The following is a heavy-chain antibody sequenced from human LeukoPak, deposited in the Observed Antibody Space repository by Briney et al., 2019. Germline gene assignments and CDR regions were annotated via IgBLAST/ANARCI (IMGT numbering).Heavy chain of an antibody. CDR1: GYSITSGFS. V-gene: IGHV4-38-2*02. Sequence: SETPSLTCAVSGYSITSGFSWGWIRQPPGKGLEWIGTISHSGTTDYKSTLESRLTISMDTSKNLFSLRLTSVTAADTAVYYCAREGAVPGIDPWGQGTLVTVSS. J-gene: IGHJ5*02. CDR3: AREGAVPGIDP. D-gene: IGHD3-16*01. CDR2: ISHSGTT.